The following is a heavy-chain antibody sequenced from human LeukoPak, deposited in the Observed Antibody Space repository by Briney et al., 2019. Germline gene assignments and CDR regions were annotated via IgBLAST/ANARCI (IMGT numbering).Heavy chain of an antibody. CDR1: GFTFSNAW. D-gene: IGHD4-17*01. CDR2: IKSKTNGGTT. Sequence: GGSLRLSCVGSGFTFSNAWMSWVRQAPGKGLERVGRIKSKTNGGTTDYAAPVKGRFTISRDDSKNTLYLQMNSLKPEDTAVYYCTKFDYAAFEYWGQGALVTVSS. V-gene: IGHV3-15*01. CDR3: TKFDYAAFEY. J-gene: IGHJ4*02.